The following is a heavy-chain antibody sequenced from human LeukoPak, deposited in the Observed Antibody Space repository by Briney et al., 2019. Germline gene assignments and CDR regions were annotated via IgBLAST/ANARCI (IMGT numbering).Heavy chain of an antibody. CDR3: ATDEGAYYYDSSGYYFGY. J-gene: IGHJ4*02. CDR1: GGTFSRYA. D-gene: IGHD3-22*01. V-gene: IGHV1-69*05. Sequence: SVKVSCKASGGTFSRYAISWVRQAPGQGLEWMGRIIPIFGTANYAQKFQGRVTITTDESTSTAYMELSSLRSEDTAVYYCATDEGAYYYDSSGYYFGYWGQGTLVTVSS. CDR2: IIPIFGTA.